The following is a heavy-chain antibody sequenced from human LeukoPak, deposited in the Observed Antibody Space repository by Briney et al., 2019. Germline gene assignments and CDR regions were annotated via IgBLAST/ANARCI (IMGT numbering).Heavy chain of an antibody. J-gene: IGHJ4*02. D-gene: IGHD6-19*01. CDR1: GGSISSGGYY. Sequence: SETLSLTCTVSGGSISSGGYYWSWIRQPPGKGLEWIGYIYYSGSTNYNPSLKSRVTISVDTSKNQFSLKLSSVTAADTAVYYCARVITVAGTPSYFDYWGQGTLVTVSS. CDR2: IYYSGST. V-gene: IGHV4-61*08. CDR3: ARVITVAGTPSYFDY.